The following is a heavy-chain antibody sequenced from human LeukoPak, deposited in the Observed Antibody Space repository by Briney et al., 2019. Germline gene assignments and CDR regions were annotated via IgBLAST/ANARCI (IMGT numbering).Heavy chain of an antibody. CDR3: ARGLRDNWNDPFDY. J-gene: IGHJ4*02. Sequence: LETLSLTCTVSGGSISSYYWSWIRQPPGKGLEWIGYIYYSGSTNYNPSLKSRVTISVDTSKNQFSLKLSSVTAADTAVYYRARGLRDNWNDPFDYWGQGTLVTVSS. V-gene: IGHV4-59*12. D-gene: IGHD1-20*01. CDR1: GGSISSYY. CDR2: IYYSGST.